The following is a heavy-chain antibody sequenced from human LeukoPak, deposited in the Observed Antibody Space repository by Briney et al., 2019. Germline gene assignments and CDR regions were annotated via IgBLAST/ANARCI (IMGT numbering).Heavy chain of an antibody. V-gene: IGHV4-34*01. J-gene: IGHJ4*02. Sequence: SETLSLTCAVYGGSLSGYYWSWIRQPPGKGMGWIGEISLSGGTNYNPSLKSGVTTSVDKSQKPFSLKLSSGTAPHTAVYYCARGKRAPYWGQGTLVTVSS. CDR2: ISLSGGT. D-gene: IGHD6-25*01. CDR3: ARGKRAPY. CDR1: GGSLSGYY.